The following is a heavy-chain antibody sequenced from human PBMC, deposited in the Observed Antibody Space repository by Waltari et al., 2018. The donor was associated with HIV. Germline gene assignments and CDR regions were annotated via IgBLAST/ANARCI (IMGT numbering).Heavy chain of an antibody. CDR1: GYTFSRYA. V-gene: IGHV1-18*01. J-gene: IGHJ4*02. D-gene: IGHD3-3*01. CDR3: ARTTIFGVDTYYFDY. CDR2: ISAFSGNT. Sequence: QVQLVQSGAEVKKPGASVKVSCTASGYTFSRYAITWVRQAPGQGLKWLGGISAFSGNTTYAREVQGRATMTTDTSTNTAYMELESLTSDDTAIFYCARTTIFGVDTYYFDYWGQGTLVTVSS.